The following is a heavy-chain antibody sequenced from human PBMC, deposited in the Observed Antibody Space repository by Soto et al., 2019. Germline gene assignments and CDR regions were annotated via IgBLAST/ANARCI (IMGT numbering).Heavy chain of an antibody. CDR1: GGSISSSNW. Sequence: SETLSLTCAVSGGSISSSNWWSWGRQPPGKGLEWIGEIYHSGSTNYYPSLKSRVTISVDTSKNQCSLKLSSVTAADTAVYYCARSRYYDSSGYRALDAFDIWGQGTMVTVSS. CDR2: IYHSGST. J-gene: IGHJ3*02. V-gene: IGHV4-4*02. CDR3: ARSRYYDSSGYRALDAFDI. D-gene: IGHD3-22*01.